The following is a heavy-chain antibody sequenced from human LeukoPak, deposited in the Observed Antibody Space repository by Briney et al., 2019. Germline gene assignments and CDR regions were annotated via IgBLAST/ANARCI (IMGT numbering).Heavy chain of an antibody. J-gene: IGHJ3*02. CDR1: GGSISSHY. V-gene: IGHV4-59*11. Sequence: PSETLSLTCTVSGGSISSHYWSWIRQPPGKGLEWIGYIYYSGSTNYNPSLKSRVTISVDTSKNQFSLKLSSVTAADTAVYYCAREPVTNTGGAFDIWGQGTMVTVSS. D-gene: IGHD4-23*01. CDR3: AREPVTNTGGAFDI. CDR2: IYYSGST.